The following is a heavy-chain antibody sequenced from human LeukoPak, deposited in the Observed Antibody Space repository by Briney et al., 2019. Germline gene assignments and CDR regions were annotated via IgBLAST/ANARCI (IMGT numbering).Heavy chain of an antibody. V-gene: IGHV3-48*04. D-gene: IGHD2-2*01. Sequence: GGSLRLSCAASGFTFSSYSMNWVRQAPGKGLEWVSYINSRSDTKYYADSVKGRFTISRDNAKNSLYLQMNSLRVEDTAVYYCARGHPRYCSSTSCLLYYFDSWGQGTLVTVSS. CDR3: ARGHPRYCSSTSCLLYYFDS. J-gene: IGHJ4*02. CDR2: INSRSDTK. CDR1: GFTFSSYS.